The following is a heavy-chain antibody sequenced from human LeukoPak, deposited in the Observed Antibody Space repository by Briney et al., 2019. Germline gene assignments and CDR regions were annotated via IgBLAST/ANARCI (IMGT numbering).Heavy chain of an antibody. CDR1: GGTFISYA. Sequence: ASVKVSCKASGGTFISYAFSWVRQAPGQGLAWMGGIIHFFGTAHYAQKFQGRVTITQEESTSTAYMEQSSLRSEDTAVYYRARGYSSSNGFDPWGQGTLVTVSS. D-gene: IGHD6-6*01. CDR3: ARGYSSSNGFDP. J-gene: IGHJ5*02. CDR2: IIHFFGTA. V-gene: IGHV1-69*13.